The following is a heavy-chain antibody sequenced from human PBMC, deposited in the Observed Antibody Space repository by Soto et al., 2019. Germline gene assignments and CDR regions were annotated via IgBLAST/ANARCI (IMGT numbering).Heavy chain of an antibody. D-gene: IGHD3-22*01. Sequence: GGSLRLSCAASGFTFSSYSMNWVRQAPGKGLEWVSSISSSSSYIYYADSVKGRFTISRDNAKNSLYLQMNSLRAEDTAVYYCARDSDSSGVADYWGQGTLVTVSS. CDR2: ISSSSSYI. V-gene: IGHV3-21*01. CDR3: ARDSDSSGVADY. J-gene: IGHJ4*02. CDR1: GFTFSSYS.